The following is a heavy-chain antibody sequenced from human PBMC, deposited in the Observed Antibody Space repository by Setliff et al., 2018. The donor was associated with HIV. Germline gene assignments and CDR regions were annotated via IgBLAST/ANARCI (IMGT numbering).Heavy chain of an antibody. CDR1: AYSIRNGYY. CDR3: ARGVPLLPPHY. CDR2: LYYGGRT. Sequence: PSETLSLTCTVSAYSIRNGYYWGWIRRPPGKGLEWIGTLYYGGRTYYSPSLKSRVTISVDTSKSQFSLKLSSVTAADTAVYYCARGVPLLPPHYWGQGTLVTVSS. V-gene: IGHV4-38-2*02. D-gene: IGHD2-21*02. J-gene: IGHJ4*02.